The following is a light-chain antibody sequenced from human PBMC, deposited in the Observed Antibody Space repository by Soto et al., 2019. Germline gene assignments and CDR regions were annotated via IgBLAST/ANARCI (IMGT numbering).Light chain of an antibody. CDR3: SSFTPSTSYV. CDR1: SSDVGAYDY. V-gene: IGLV2-14*03. CDR2: DVS. J-gene: IGLJ1*01. Sequence: QSALTQPASVSGSPGQSITISCTGTSSDVGAYDYVSWYQQHPGEVPKLMIFDVSDRPSGVSNRFSGSKSGNTASLTISGLRAEDEADYYCSSFTPSTSYVFGTGTKLTVL.